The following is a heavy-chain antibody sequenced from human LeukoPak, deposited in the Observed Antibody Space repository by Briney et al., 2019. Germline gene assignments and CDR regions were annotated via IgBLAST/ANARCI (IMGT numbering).Heavy chain of an antibody. CDR1: GGSFSGYY. Sequence: PSETLSLTCAVYGGSFSGYYWSWLRQPPGKGLEWLGEINHSGSTNYNPSLKSRVTISVDTSKNQFSLKLSSVTAKDTAVYYCARSSRELGGYAPWELMPPFDYWGQGTLVTGSS. D-gene: IGHD1-7*01. CDR3: ARSSRELGGYAPWELMPPFDY. V-gene: IGHV4-34*01. J-gene: IGHJ4*02. CDR2: INHSGST.